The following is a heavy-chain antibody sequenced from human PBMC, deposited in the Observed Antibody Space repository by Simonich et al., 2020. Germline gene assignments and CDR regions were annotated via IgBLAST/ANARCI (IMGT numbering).Heavy chain of an antibody. J-gene: IGHJ3*02. CDR1: GGSISSSSYY. V-gene: IGHV4-39*01. CDR2: IYDRGST. Sequence: QLQLQESGPGLVKPSETLSLTCTVSGGSISSSSYYWGWIRQPPGTGLEWFGSIYDRGSTYYNPSIKSRVAISVDTSKNQFSLKLSSVTAADTAVYYCARHAGFAFDIWGQGTMVTVSS. CDR3: ARHAGFAFDI. D-gene: IGHD6-13*01.